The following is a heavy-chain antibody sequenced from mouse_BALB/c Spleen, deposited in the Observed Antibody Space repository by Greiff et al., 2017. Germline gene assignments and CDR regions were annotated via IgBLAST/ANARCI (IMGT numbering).Heavy chain of an antibody. CDR2: IWGDGST. Sequence: VMLVESGPGLVAPSQSLSITCTVSGFSLTGYGVNWVRQPPGKGLEWLGMIWGDGSTDYNSALKSRLSISKDNSKSQVFLKMNSLQTDDTARYYCARAPFYYGYDGAMDYWGQGTSVTVSS. J-gene: IGHJ4*01. CDR3: ARAPFYYGYDGAMDY. CDR1: GFSLTGYG. V-gene: IGHV2-6-7*01. D-gene: IGHD2-2*01.